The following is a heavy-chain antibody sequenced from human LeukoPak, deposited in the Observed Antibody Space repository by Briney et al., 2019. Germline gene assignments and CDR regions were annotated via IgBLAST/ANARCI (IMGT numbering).Heavy chain of an antibody. V-gene: IGHV1-2*02. CDR1: GHTFSGDY. D-gene: IGHD6-13*01. Sequence: ASVNVSCKASGHTFSGDYMHWVRQAPGQGLEWIGRINANSGTTNYAQNFQGRVTMARDASTSTVYMELGRLKSDDTAVYYCARDLNPYSSMRYLGLDVWGQGTTVTVSS. CDR2: INANSGTT. J-gene: IGHJ6*02. CDR3: ARDLNPYSSMRYLGLDV.